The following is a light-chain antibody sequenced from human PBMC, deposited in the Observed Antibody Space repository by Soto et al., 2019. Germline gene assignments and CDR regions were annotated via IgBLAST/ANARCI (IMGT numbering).Light chain of an antibody. CDR2: AAS. Sequence: IQMTQSPSSLSASVGDRLSITCRASQVITNDLGWYQQKPGKAPKRLIYAASTLQSGVPSRFSCSGSGTEFTLTISSLQPEDVATYYCRLRNTYPCTFGQGTKVEIK. V-gene: IGKV1-17*01. J-gene: IGKJ1*01. CDR3: RLRNTYPCT. CDR1: QVITND.